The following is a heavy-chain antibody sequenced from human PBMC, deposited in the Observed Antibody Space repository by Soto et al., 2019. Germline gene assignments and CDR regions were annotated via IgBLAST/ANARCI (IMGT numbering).Heavy chain of an antibody. V-gene: IGHV4-34*01. CDR3: ARGLVREGMDV. J-gene: IGHJ6*02. CDR2: INHSGST. D-gene: IGHD3-16*01. CDR1: GGSFSGYY. Sequence: PSETLSLTCAVYGGSFSGYYWSWIRQPPGKGLEWIGEINHSGSTNYNPSLKSRVTISVDTSKNQFSLKLSSVTAADTAVYCCARGLVREGMDVWGQGTTVTVSS.